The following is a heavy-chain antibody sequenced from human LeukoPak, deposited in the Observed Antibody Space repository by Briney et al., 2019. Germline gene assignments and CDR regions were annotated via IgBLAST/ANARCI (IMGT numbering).Heavy chain of an antibody. V-gene: IGHV3-21*01. Sequence: PGGSLRLSCAASGFTFSSYGMSWVRQAPGKGLEWVSSISGSSSYIYYADSVKGRFTISRDNAKKSLYLQMSSLRAEDTAVYYCAFCYYYGMDVWGQGTTVTVSS. CDR1: GFTFSSYG. CDR3: AFCYYYGMDV. J-gene: IGHJ6*02. CDR2: ISGSSSYI.